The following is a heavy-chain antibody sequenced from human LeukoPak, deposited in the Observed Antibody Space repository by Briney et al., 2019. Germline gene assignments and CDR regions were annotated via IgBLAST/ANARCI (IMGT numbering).Heavy chain of an antibody. D-gene: IGHD3-10*01. Sequence: SETLSLTCTVSGGSISSGGYYWSWIRQHPGKGLEWIGYIYYSGSTYYNPSLKSRVTISVDTSKNQFSLKLSSVTAADTAVYYCASPPMVRGIMDYFNYGMDVWGQGTTVTVFS. CDR2: IYYSGST. CDR1: GGSISSGGYY. J-gene: IGHJ6*02. V-gene: IGHV4-31*03. CDR3: ASPPMVRGIMDYFNYGMDV.